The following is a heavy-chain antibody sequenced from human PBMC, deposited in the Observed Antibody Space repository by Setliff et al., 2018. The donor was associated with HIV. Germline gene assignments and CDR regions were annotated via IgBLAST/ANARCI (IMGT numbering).Heavy chain of an antibody. J-gene: IGHJ3*02. Sequence: SETLSLTCTVSAGAIRSYYWSWIRQSPGKGLEWIGYIFYGGNANYSPSLKGRVTMSLDTSRNQFSLKLTSVIAADTAVYYCASTGHIEIDPLQPFEIWGQGTMVTVSS. CDR2: IFYGGNA. D-gene: IGHD5-12*01. V-gene: IGHV4-59*12. CDR1: AGAIRSYY. CDR3: ASTGHIEIDPLQPFEI.